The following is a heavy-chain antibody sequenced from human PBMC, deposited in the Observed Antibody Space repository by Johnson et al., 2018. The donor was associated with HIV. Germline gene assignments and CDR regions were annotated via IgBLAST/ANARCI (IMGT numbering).Heavy chain of an antibody. CDR2: IYSDGTDT. Sequence: VQLVESGGGLVQPGGYLRLSCEASGFIFRNYWMNWVRQAPGKGLVWVARIYSDGTDTAYADSVKGRFTISRDNAKRTLYLQMNSLRAEDTAFYYCAKAHASGSYFVGRDAFDIWGQGTMVTVSS. D-gene: IGHD3-10*01. CDR1: GFIFRNYW. V-gene: IGHV3-74*03. J-gene: IGHJ3*02. CDR3: AKAHASGSYFVGRDAFDI.